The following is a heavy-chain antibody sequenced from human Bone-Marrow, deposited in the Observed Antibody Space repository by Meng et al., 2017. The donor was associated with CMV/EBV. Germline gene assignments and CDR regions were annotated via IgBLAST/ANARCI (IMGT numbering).Heavy chain of an antibody. CDR2: IDTRSTSI. J-gene: IGHJ5*02. CDR3: ATAGGYSNNIFGVAP. D-gene: IGHD4-11*01. V-gene: IGHV3-21*01. Sequence: GGSLRLSCAASGFTFNTYAMSWVRQAPGKGLECVSSIDTRSTSIEYEDSVKGRFTISRDNARNSLYLEMNRLRVEDTAVYYCATAGGYSNNIFGVAPWGQGTLVTVSS. CDR1: GFTFNTYA.